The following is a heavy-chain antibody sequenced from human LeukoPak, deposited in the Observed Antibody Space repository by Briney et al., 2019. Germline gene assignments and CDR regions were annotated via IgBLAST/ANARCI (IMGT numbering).Heavy chain of an antibody. V-gene: IGHV6-1*01. CDR3: AGQYSSGWIYYYGLDV. CDR1: GDSVSSNSAA. D-gene: IGHD6-25*01. CDR2: TYYRSKWYN. Sequence: SQTLSLTCAISGDSVSSNSAAWNWIRQSPSRGLEWLGRTYYRSKWYNDYAVSVKSRITINPDTSKNQVSLQLKSVTPEDTAVYYCAGQYSSGWIYYYGLDVWGKGTTVTVSS. J-gene: IGHJ6*04.